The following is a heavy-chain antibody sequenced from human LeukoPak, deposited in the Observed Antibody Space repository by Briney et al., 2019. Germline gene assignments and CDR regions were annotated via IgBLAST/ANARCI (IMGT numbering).Heavy chain of an antibody. D-gene: IGHD2-2*01. J-gene: IGHJ6*02. CDR2: IGGSGGST. CDR1: GFTFSSYA. V-gene: IGHV3-23*01. CDR3: AKYLGYCSSTSCNYGMDV. Sequence: PGGSLRLSCAASGFTFSSYAMSWVRQAPGKGLEWVSAIGGSGGSTYYADSVKGRFTISRDNSKNTLYLQMNSLRAEDTAVYYCAKYLGYCSSTSCNYGMDVWGQGTTVTVSS.